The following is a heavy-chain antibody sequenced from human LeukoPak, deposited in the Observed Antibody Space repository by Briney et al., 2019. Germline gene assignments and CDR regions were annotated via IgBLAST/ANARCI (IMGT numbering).Heavy chain of an antibody. CDR3: ARTSQAYYYGSAPRYYMDV. Sequence: PSETLSLTCTVSGGSISSSSYYWGWIRQPPGKGLEWIGSIYYSGSTYYNPSLKSRVTISVDTSKNQFSLKLSSVTAADTAVYYCARTSQAYYYGSAPRYYMDVWGKGTTVTVSS. J-gene: IGHJ6*03. V-gene: IGHV4-39*07. CDR1: GGSISSSSYY. D-gene: IGHD3-10*01. CDR2: IYYSGST.